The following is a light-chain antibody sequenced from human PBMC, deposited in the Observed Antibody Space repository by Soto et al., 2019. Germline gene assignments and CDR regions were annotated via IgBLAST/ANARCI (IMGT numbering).Light chain of an antibody. Sequence: DIVMTQSPDSLAVSLGERATINCKSSQSVLYTSTHKNCLAWYQQKPGQPPKLLIYWASTRESGVPDRFSGSGSGTDFTLTISSLQAEDVAVYYCQQYYSTPYTFGQVTKLEIK. V-gene: IGKV4-1*01. CDR3: QQYYSTPYT. J-gene: IGKJ2*01. CDR1: QSVLYTSTHKNC. CDR2: WAS.